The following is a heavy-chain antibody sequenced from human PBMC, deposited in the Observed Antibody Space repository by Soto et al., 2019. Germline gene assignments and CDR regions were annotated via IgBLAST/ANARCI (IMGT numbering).Heavy chain of an antibody. Sequence: EVQLLESGGGLVQPGGSLRLSCAASGFTFSSYAMSWGRQAPGKGLEWVSAISGSGGSTYYADSVEGRFTISRDNSKNTMYLQMNSLRAEDTAVYYCAKEGEHSSGWANFDYWGQGTLVTVSS. CDR2: ISGSGGST. D-gene: IGHD6-19*01. V-gene: IGHV3-23*01. J-gene: IGHJ4*02. CDR1: GFTFSSYA. CDR3: AKEGEHSSGWANFDY.